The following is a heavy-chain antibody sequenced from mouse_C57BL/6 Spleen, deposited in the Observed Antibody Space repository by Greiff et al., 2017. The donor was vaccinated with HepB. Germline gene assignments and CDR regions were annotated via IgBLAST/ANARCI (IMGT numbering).Heavy chain of an antibody. Sequence: EVQLVESGGGLVQPKGSLKLSCAASGFSFNTYAMNWVRQAPGKGLEWVARIRSKSNNYATYYADSVKDRFTISRDDSESMLYLQMNNLKTEDTAMYYCVRHALYRGYYAMDYWGQGTSVTVSS. D-gene: IGHD2-1*01. J-gene: IGHJ4*01. CDR1: GFSFNTYA. V-gene: IGHV10-1*01. CDR3: VRHALYRGYYAMDY. CDR2: IRSKSNNYAT.